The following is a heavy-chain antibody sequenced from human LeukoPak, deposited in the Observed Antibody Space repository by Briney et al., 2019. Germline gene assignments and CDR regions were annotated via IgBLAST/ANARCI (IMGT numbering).Heavy chain of an antibody. CDR2: ISGSGGST. V-gene: IGHV3-23*01. CDR1: GFTFSSYA. Sequence: GGSLRLSCAASGFTFSSYAMSWVRQAPGKELEWVSAISGSGGSTYYADSVKGRFTISRDNSKNTLYLQMNSLRAEDTAVYYCAKRVGYCSGGSCYPTHFDYWGQGTLVTVSS. D-gene: IGHD2-15*01. J-gene: IGHJ4*02. CDR3: AKRVGYCSGGSCYPTHFDY.